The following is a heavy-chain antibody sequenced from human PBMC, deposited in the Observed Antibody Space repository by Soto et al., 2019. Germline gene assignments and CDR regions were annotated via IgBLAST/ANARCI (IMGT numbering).Heavy chain of an antibody. D-gene: IGHD2-21*02. CDR3: AANGVVTATHYYGMDV. Sequence: PGESLKISCKGSGYSFTSYWISWVRQMPGKGLQWMGRIDPSDSYTNYSPSFQGHFTISADKSISTAYLQCSSLKASDTAMYYCAANGVVTATHYYGMDVWGQGTTVTVSS. V-gene: IGHV5-10-1*01. CDR2: IDPSDSYT. J-gene: IGHJ6*02. CDR1: GYSFTSYW.